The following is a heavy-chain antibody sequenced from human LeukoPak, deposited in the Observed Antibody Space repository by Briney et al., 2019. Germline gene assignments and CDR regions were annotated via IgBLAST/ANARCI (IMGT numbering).Heavy chain of an antibody. CDR1: GFTFSTYA. Sequence: GSLRLSCAASGFTFSTYAMHWVRQAPGKGLEWVAAMSYDGSNKYHADSVKGRFTISRDNSKNVVNLQMNSLRGEDTAVYHCAREKEGSSLMDYWGQGTLVTVSS. V-gene: IGHV3-30-3*01. CDR3: AREKEGSSLMDY. J-gene: IGHJ4*02. CDR2: MSYDGSNK. D-gene: IGHD6-13*01.